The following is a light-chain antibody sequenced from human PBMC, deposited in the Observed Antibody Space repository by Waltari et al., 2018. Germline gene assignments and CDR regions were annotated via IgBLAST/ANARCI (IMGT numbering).Light chain of an antibody. Sequence: QSALTQPRSVSGSPGQSVTIPCPGTSSDVGAYNYVSWYQHHPGKAPKLMIADVSKRPSGVPDRFSGSKSGNTASLTISGLQAEDEADYYCCSYAGSYTFVVFGGGTKLTVL. V-gene: IGLV2-11*01. J-gene: IGLJ2*01. CDR1: SSDVGAYNY. CDR3: CSYAGSYTFVV. CDR2: DVS.